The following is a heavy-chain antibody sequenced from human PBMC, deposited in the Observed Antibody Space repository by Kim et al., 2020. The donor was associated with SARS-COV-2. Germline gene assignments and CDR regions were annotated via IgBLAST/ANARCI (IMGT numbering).Heavy chain of an antibody. CDR3: ARKNGGRFDY. J-gene: IGHJ4*02. V-gene: IGHV1-3*01. CDR2: INAVSGHT. CDR1: GYSISDYN. D-gene: IGHD2-8*01. Sequence: ASVKVSCKASGYSISDYNMHWVRQAPGQGLEWMGWINAVSGHTKNSQKFQGRVTITRPTSESTVYVELTSLKSEDTAVYYCARKNGGRFDYWGPGTLVTVST.